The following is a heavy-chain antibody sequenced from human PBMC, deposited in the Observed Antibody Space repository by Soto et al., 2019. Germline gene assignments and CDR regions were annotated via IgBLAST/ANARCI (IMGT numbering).Heavy chain of an antibody. CDR3: AKDRQPDGLWPFDH. J-gene: IGHJ4*02. D-gene: IGHD2-8*01. Sequence: EVQLLASGGALVQPGGSLSLSCAASGFTFRTYAMSWVRQAPGKGLEWVSGLYGNGGGITYADSVKGRFTISRDNSNNMLYLQMHSLRAEDTAVYYCAKDRQPDGLWPFDHWGQGTLVTVSS. V-gene: IGHV3-23*01. CDR1: GFTFRTYA. CDR2: LYGNGGGI.